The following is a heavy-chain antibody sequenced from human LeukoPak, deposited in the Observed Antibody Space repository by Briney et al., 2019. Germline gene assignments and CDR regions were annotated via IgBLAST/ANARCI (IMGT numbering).Heavy chain of an antibody. D-gene: IGHD6-19*01. CDR1: GGTFSNSA. Sequence: ASVKVSCKASGGTFSNSAISWVRQAPGQGLEWMGGIMPIFGTANYAQMFQGRVTITADESTSTAYMELSGLRSEDTAVYYCARDSPAQWKRYSSGGKRWFDPWGQGTLVTVSS. V-gene: IGHV1-69*13. J-gene: IGHJ5*02. CDR3: ARDSPAQWKRYSSGGKRWFDP. CDR2: IMPIFGTA.